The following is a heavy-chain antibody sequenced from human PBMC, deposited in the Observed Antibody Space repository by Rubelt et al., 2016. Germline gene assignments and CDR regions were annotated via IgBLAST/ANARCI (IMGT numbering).Heavy chain of an antibody. CDR2: ISYDGSNK. CDR3: AREKWADSSGYYADY. V-gene: IGHV3-30*03. J-gene: IGHJ4*02. Sequence: VQLVESGGGLIQPGGSLRLSCAASGFTFSTFGMHWVRQAPGKGLEWVTLISYDGSNKYYADSVKGRFTISRDNSKNTLYLQMNSLRAEDTAVYYCAREKWADSSGYYADYWGQGTLVTVSS. CDR1: GFTFSTFG. D-gene: IGHD3-22*01.